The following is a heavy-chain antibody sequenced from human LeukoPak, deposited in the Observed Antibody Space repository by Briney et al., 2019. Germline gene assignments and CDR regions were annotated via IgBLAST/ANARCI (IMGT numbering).Heavy chain of an antibody. CDR2: ISGSGGST. D-gene: IGHD3-16*02. CDR3: AKIGTYDYVWGSYRPPDSYYFDY. CDR1: GFTFSSYA. V-gene: IGHV3-23*01. Sequence: GGSLRLSCAASGFTFSSYAMSWVRQAPGKGLEWVSAISGSGGSTYYADSVKGRFTISRDNSKNTLYLQMNSLRAEDTAVYYCAKIGTYDYVWGSYRPPDSYYFDYWGQGTLVTVSS. J-gene: IGHJ4*02.